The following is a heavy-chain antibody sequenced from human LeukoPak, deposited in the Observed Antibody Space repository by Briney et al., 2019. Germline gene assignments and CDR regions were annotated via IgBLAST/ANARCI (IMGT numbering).Heavy chain of an antibody. CDR1: GGTFSSYA. J-gene: IGHJ4*02. Sequence: GSSVKVSCKASGGTFSSYAISWVRQAPGQGPEWMGGIIPIFGTANYAQKFQGRVTITADESTSTAYMELSSLRSEDTAVYYCARDLYYYDSSGYYPFDYWGQGTLVTVSS. V-gene: IGHV1-69*01. CDR3: ARDLYYYDSSGYYPFDY. D-gene: IGHD3-22*01. CDR2: IIPIFGTA.